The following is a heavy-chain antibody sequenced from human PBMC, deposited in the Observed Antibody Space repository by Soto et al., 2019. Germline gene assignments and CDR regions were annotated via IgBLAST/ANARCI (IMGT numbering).Heavy chain of an antibody. J-gene: IGHJ1*01. Sequence: VPLVESGGGSVQPGGSLRLSCVASGITFSGFWMHWVRQVPGKGLVWVARVDSAGSGTSYADSVKGRFTISRDNAKNTLSLQWDSLRVEDAAVYYCSSVCDHLGQGIPVTVSS. CDR1: GITFSGFW. CDR3: SSVCDH. D-gene: IGHD2-21*02. V-gene: IGHV3-74*01. CDR2: VDSAGSGT.